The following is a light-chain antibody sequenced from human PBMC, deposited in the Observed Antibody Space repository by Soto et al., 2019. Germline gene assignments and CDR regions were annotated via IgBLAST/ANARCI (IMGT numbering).Light chain of an antibody. V-gene: IGKV4-1*01. CDR1: QSVIYSLNNMNY. Sequence: DIVMTQSPESLAVSLGERATINCKSSQSVIYSLNNMNYLAWYRQKPGQPPQLLIYWAATRESGVPDRFSGSGSGTDFSLTITGLQPEDVAGYYCQQYLKRPPAFGGGTKVEIK. CDR3: QQYLKRPPA. CDR2: WAA. J-gene: IGKJ4*01.